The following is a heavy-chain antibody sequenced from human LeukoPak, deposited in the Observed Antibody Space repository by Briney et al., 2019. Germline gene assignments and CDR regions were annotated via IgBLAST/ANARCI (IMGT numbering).Heavy chain of an antibody. CDR1: GFTFSDSW. CDR2: ICSGGST. V-gene: IGHV3-66*01. J-gene: IGHJ4*02. Sequence: PGGSLRLSCAASGFTFSDSWMYWVRQAPGKGLEWVSVICSGGSTYYADSVKGRFTISRDNSKNTLYLQMNSLRAEDTAVYYCARGFDYWGQGTLVTVSS. CDR3: ARGFDY.